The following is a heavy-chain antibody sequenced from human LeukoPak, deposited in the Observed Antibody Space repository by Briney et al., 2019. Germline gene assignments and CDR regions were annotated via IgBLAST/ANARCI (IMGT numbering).Heavy chain of an antibody. J-gene: IGHJ4*02. D-gene: IGHD3-10*01. CDR3: ARLGDYDSGSGGY. CDR2: IYHGGST. V-gene: IGHV4-39*01. Sequence: SETLSLTCTVSGGSINSRSYYWGWIRQLPGKGLEWIGSIYHGGSTYYNPSLTSRVAILVDTSENQFSLRLSSVTAADTAVYFCARLGDYDSGSGGYWGQGTLVTVSS. CDR1: GGSINSRSYY.